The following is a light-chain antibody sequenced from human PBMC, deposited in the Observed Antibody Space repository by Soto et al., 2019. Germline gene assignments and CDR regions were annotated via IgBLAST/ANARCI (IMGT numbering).Light chain of an antibody. Sequence: EIVLTQSPGTLSLSPGERDTLSCRAGQSVTSSYLAWYQQKPGQAPRLLIYDASSRATGIPDRFSGSGSGTDFTLTISRLELEDFAVYYCQQYGSSLLTFGGGTKVEIK. CDR3: QQYGSSLLT. V-gene: IGKV3-20*01. CDR2: DAS. CDR1: QSVTSSY. J-gene: IGKJ4*01.